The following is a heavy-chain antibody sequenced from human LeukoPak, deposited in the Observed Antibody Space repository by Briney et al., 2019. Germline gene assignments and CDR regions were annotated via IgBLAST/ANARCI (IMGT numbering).Heavy chain of an antibody. CDR1: GFTFSDYG. V-gene: IGHV3-30*02. CDR3: AKDIGRSSYYYFDY. Sequence: GGPLRLSCAASGFTFSDYGMLWVRQAPGKGLEWVAFIRYDGSDKYYADSVKGRVTISRDNSKNTLYVQMNTLRAEDTAVYYCAKDIGRSSYYYFDYWGQGTLVTVSS. D-gene: IGHD6-13*01. J-gene: IGHJ4*02. CDR2: IRYDGSDK.